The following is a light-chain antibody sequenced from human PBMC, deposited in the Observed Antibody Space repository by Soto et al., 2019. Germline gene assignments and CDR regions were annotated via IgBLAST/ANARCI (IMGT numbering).Light chain of an antibody. Sequence: EIVLTQSPGTLSLSPGERATLSCRASQTISNYLAWYQQNPGQAPRLLIYDASRRATDIPDRFSGSGSGTDFTLTISRLEPEDFAVYYCQQYGSPPFTFGPGAKVDIK. J-gene: IGKJ3*01. V-gene: IGKV3-20*01. CDR1: QTISNY. CDR3: QQYGSPPFT. CDR2: DAS.